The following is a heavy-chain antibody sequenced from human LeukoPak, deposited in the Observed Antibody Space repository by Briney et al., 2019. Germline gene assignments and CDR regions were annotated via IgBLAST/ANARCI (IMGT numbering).Heavy chain of an antibody. CDR1: GYTFTSYD. D-gene: IGHD2-15*01. V-gene: IGHV1-8*03. Sequence: ASVKVSCKASGYTFTSYDINWVRQATGQGLEWMGWMNPNSGNTGYAQKFRGRVTITRNTSISTAYMELSSLRSEDTAVYYGARGGYCSGGSCYGYNWFDPWGQGTLVTVSS. J-gene: IGHJ5*02. CDR2: MNPNSGNT. CDR3: ARGGYCSGGSCYGYNWFDP.